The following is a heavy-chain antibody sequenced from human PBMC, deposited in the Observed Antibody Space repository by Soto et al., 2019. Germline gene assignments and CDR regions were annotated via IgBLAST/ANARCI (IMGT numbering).Heavy chain of an antibody. Sequence: VESGGGLVQPGGSLSLSCAASGFTFSSYDMHWVRQATGKGLEWVSAIGTAGDPYYPGSVKGRFTISRENAENSLYLQMNSLRAGDTAVYYCARGGGSSRPYYYYGMDVWGQGTKVTV. D-gene: IGHD6-6*01. CDR2: IGTAGDP. CDR3: ARGGGSSRPYYYYGMDV. J-gene: IGHJ6*02. V-gene: IGHV3-13*05. CDR1: GFTFSSYD.